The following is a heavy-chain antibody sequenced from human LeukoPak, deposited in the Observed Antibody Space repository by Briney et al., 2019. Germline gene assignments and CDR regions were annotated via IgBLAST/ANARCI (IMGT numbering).Heavy chain of an antibody. J-gene: IGHJ4*02. D-gene: IGHD1-26*01. CDR1: GFTFSSDS. CDR2: ISTGSSYI. Sequence: GGSLRLSCAASGFTFSSDSMNWVRQAPWKGLEWVSSISTGSSYIYYADSVKGRFTISRDNAKNSLYLQMNSLIAEDTAVYSCARDKWELVLWGQGTLVNVSS. CDR3: ARDKWELVL. V-gene: IGHV3-21*01.